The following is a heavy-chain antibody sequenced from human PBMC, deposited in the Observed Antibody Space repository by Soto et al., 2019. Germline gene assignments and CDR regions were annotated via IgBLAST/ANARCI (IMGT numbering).Heavy chain of an antibody. CDR3: ARSSYYDFWIFYGPSYYCYGKYV. J-gene: IGHJ6*02. Sequence: GASVKVSCKASGGTFSSYAISWVRQAPGQGLEWMGGIIPIFGTANYAQKFQGRVTITADESTSTAYMELSSLRSEDTAVYYCARSSYYDFWIFYGPSYYCYGKYVRAQRSTVTVS. CDR1: GGTFSSYA. V-gene: IGHV1-69*13. CDR2: IIPIFGTA. D-gene: IGHD3-3*01.